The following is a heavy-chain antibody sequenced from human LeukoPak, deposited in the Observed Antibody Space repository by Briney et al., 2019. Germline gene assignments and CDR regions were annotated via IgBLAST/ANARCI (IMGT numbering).Heavy chain of an antibody. CDR1: GFTFSNYW. CDR2: IKQDGSEK. D-gene: IGHD5-18*01. V-gene: IGHV3-7*02. CDR3: ARAGRGYSYGYLDY. Sequence: GGSLRLSCAASGFTFSNYWMSWVRQAPGKGLEWVANIKQDGSEKYYVDSVKGRFTISRDNAKNSLYLQMNSLRAEDTAVYYCARAGRGYSYGYLDYWGQGTLVTVSS. J-gene: IGHJ4*02.